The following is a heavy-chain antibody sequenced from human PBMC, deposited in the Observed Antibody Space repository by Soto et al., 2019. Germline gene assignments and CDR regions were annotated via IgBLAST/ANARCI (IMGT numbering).Heavy chain of an antibody. CDR1: AFSFSSYA. CDR3: AKNLLTGGEYYSDY. Sequence: EVQLLESGGGLVQPGGSLRLSCAASAFSFSSYAMSWVRQAPGKGLEWVSAISGSGGGTHYADSVKGRFTISRDNSKNTRYLPMNSLRAEDTAVHHWAKNLLTGGEYYSDYGGQGTLVTVSS. J-gene: IGHJ4*02. D-gene: IGHD7-27*01. CDR2: ISGSGGGT. V-gene: IGHV3-23*01.